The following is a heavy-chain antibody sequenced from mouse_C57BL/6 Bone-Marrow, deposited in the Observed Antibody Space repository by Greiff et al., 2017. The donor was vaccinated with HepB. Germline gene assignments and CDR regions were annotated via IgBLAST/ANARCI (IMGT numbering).Heavy chain of an antibody. D-gene: IGHD3-2*01. CDR2: ISYDGSN. CDR3: ARGQAPFDY. CDR1: GYSITSGYY. V-gene: IGHV3-6*01. J-gene: IGHJ2*01. Sequence: EVKLLESGPGLVKPSQSLSLTCSVTGYSITSGYYWNWIRQFPGNKLEWMGYISYDGSNNYNPSLKNRISITRDTSKNQFFLKLNSVTTEDTATYYCARGQAPFDYWGQGTTLTVSS.